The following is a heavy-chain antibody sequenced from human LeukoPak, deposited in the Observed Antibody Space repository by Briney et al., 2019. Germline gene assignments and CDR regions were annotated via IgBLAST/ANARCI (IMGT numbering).Heavy chain of an antibody. Sequence: SETLSLTCTVSGGSISGYYWSWIRQPPGKGLEWIGYIYSSGTTNYNPSLKSQITISLDTSKNQFSLKLSSVTAADTAVYYCAREYDYGDLYFDYWGQGTLVTASS. J-gene: IGHJ4*02. CDR1: GGSISGYY. CDR2: IYSSGTT. CDR3: AREYDYGDLYFDY. V-gene: IGHV4-59*01. D-gene: IGHD4-17*01.